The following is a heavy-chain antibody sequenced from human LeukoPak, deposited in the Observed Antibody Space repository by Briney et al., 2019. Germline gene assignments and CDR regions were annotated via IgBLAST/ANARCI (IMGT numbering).Heavy chain of an antibody. J-gene: IGHJ4*02. Sequence: TSETLSLTCAVYGGSFSGYYWSWIRQPPGEGLEWIGEINHSGSTNYNPSLKSRVTISVDTSKNQFSLKLSSVTAADTAVYYCARGRRYYDSSGYSREYYFDYWGQGTLVTVPS. CDR3: ARGRRYYDSSGYSREYYFDY. CDR1: GGSFSGYY. CDR2: INHSGST. V-gene: IGHV4-34*01. D-gene: IGHD3-22*01.